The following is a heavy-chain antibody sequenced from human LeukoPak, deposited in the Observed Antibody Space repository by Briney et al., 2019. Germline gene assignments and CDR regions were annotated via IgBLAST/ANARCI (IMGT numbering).Heavy chain of an antibody. CDR2: IYSGGST. J-gene: IGHJ2*01. Sequence: PGGSLRLSCAASGFTFSSYWMSWVRQAPGKGLEWVSVIYSGGSTYYADSVKGRFTISRDNSKNTLYLQMNSLRAEDTAVYYCARVYYSSSYDYWYFDLWGRGTLVTVSS. CDR3: ARVYYSSSYDYWYFDL. D-gene: IGHD6-13*01. CDR1: GFTFSSYW. V-gene: IGHV3-53*01.